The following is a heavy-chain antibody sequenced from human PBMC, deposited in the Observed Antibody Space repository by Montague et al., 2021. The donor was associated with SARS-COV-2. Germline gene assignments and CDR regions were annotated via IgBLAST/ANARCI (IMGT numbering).Heavy chain of an antibody. Sequence: CAISGDSVSNNRAAWNWIRQSPSGGLQWLGRTYFRTQWFHHYAPXVEGRITVNADAPKNHFSLQLTSVTPEDSAKYFCVRSQYSNTWFFDYWGQGAQVTVPS. CDR2: TYFRTQWFH. CDR1: GDSVSNNRAA. V-gene: IGHV6-1*01. J-gene: IGHJ4*02. D-gene: IGHD6-6*01. CDR3: VRSQYSNTWFFDY.